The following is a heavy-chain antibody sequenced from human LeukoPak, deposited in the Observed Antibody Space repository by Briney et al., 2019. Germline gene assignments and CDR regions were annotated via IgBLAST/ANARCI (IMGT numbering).Heavy chain of an antibody. J-gene: IGHJ4*02. CDR1: GFTFSSYS. Sequence: GGTLRLSCAASGFTFSSYSMNWVRQAPGKGLEWVSSISSSSSYIYYADSVKGRFTISRDNAKNSLYLQMNSLRAEDTAVYYCARAKGPNYYGSGSYGFDYWGQGTLVTVSS. CDR2: ISSSSSYI. D-gene: IGHD3-10*01. CDR3: ARAKGPNYYGSGSYGFDY. V-gene: IGHV3-21*01.